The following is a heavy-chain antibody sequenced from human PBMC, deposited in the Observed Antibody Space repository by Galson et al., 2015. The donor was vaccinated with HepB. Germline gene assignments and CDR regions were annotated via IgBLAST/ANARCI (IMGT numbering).Heavy chain of an antibody. CDR3: ARDLTNVVLLWFGEYYGMDV. CDR1: GFTFSSYS. CDR2: ISSSSSYI. Sequence: SLRLSCAASGFTFSSYSMNWVRQAPGKGLEWVSSISSSSSYIYYADSVKGRFTISRDNAKNSLYLQMNSLRAEDTAVYYCARDLTNVVLLWFGEYYGMDVWGQGTTVTVSS. J-gene: IGHJ6*02. D-gene: IGHD3-10*01. V-gene: IGHV3-21*01.